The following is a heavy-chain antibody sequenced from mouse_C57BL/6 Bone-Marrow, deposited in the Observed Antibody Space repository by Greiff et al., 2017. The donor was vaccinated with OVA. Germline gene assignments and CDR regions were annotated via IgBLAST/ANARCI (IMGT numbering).Heavy chain of an antibody. D-gene: IGHD2-2*01. CDR2: ISSGSSTI. Sequence: EVKVVESGGGLVKPGGSLKLSCAASGFTFSDYGMHWVRQAPEKGLEWVAYISSGSSTIYYADTVKGRFTISRDNAKNTLFLQMTSLRSEDTAMYYCASSGVYYGYDGAPYFDYWGQGTTLTVSS. CDR1: GFTFSDYG. J-gene: IGHJ2*01. CDR3: ASSGVYYGYDGAPYFDY. V-gene: IGHV5-17*01.